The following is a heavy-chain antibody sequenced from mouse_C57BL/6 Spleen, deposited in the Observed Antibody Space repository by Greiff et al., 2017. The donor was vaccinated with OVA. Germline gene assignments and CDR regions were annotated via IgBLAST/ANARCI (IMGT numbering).Heavy chain of an antibody. Sequence: QVQLQQSGAELMKPGASVKLSCKATGYTFTGYWIEWVKQRPGHGLEWIGEILPGSGSTTYNEKFKGKATFTAYTSSNTAYMHLSSLTTEDSAIYYCARDPYGSSSFDVWGTGTTVTVSS. J-gene: IGHJ1*03. CDR3: ARDPYGSSSFDV. V-gene: IGHV1-9*01. D-gene: IGHD1-1*01. CDR2: ILPGSGST. CDR1: GYTFTGYW.